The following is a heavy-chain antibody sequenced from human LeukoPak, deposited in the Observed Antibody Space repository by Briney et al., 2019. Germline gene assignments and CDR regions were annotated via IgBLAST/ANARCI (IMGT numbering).Heavy chain of an antibody. CDR3: AKDVRAVAGPFDY. CDR1: GFTFSSYG. J-gene: IGHJ4*02. V-gene: IGHV3-30*18. Sequence: RGSLRLSCAASGFTFSSYGLHWVRQAPGKGLEWVAVISDDGSYRYSADSVKGRFTISRDNSKNTVYLQMSSLRVEDTAVYYCAKDVRAVAGPFDYWGQGTLVTVSS. CDR2: ISDDGSYR. D-gene: IGHD6-19*01.